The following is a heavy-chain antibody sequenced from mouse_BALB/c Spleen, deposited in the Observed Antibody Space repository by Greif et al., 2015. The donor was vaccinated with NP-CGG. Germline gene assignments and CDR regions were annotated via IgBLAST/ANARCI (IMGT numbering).Heavy chain of an antibody. Sequence: VKLMESGAELVRPGASVKLSCKASGYTFTSYWINWVKQRPGQGLEWIGNIYPSDSYTNYNQKFKDKATLTVDKSSSTAYMQLSSPTSEDSAVYYCTREAGFCDYWGQGTTLTVSS. CDR2: IYPSDSYT. CDR1: GYTFTSYW. J-gene: IGHJ2*01. V-gene: IGHV1-69*02. CDR3: TREAGFCDY.